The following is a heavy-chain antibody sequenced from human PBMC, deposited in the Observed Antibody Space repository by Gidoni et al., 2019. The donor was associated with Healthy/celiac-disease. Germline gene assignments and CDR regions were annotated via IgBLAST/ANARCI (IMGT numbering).Heavy chain of an antibody. D-gene: IGHD3-3*01. Sequence: QVQLVESGGGVVQPGRSLRLPCAASGFTFSSYGMHWVRQAPGKGLEWVAVIWYDGSNKYYADSVKGRFTISRDNSKNTLYLQMNSLRAEDTAVYYCARDNYDFWSGYLIYYMDVWGKGTTVTVSS. J-gene: IGHJ6*03. CDR2: IWYDGSNK. CDR3: ARDNYDFWSGYLIYYMDV. V-gene: IGHV3-33*01. CDR1: GFTFSSYG.